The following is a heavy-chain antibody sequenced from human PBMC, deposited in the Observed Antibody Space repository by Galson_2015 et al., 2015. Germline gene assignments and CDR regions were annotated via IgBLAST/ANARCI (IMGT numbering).Heavy chain of an antibody. CDR1: GFTFSSYA. CDR2: ISYDGSNK. V-gene: IGHV3-30-3*01. J-gene: IGHJ4*02. Sequence: SLRLSCAASGFTFSSYAMHWVRQAPGKGLEWVAVISYDGSNKYYADSVKGRFTISRDNSKNALYLQMNSLRAEDTAVYYCARVRAYTYGIDCDYWGQGTLVTVSS. D-gene: IGHD5-18*01. CDR3: ARVRAYTYGIDCDY.